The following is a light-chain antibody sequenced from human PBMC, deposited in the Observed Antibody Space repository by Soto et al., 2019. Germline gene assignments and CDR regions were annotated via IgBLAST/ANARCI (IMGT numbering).Light chain of an antibody. CDR2: EVS. CDR1: SSDVGGYKY. Sequence: QSALTQPRSVSGSPGQSVTISCTGTSSDVGGYKYVSWYQQHPGKAPKLMIYEVSNRPSGVSNRFSGSKSGNTASLTISGLQDEDEAYYYCNSYTSSNTRLFGGGTQLTVL. CDR3: NSYTSSNTRL. V-gene: IGLV2-14*01. J-gene: IGLJ2*01.